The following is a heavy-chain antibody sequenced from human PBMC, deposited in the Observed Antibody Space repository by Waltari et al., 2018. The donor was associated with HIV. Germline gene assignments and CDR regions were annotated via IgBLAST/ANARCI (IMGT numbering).Heavy chain of an antibody. J-gene: IGHJ6*02. V-gene: IGHV5-51*03. CDR1: GCTFGNYW. Sequence: DVQLVQSGAEVKKSGESLKISCKGSGCTFGNYWIGWVRQMPGKGLEWRGILYPSDSQATHVPSLQSQVTISADKSNSTSYLHWSSLKAPDASTYYGARLMIAARVNHFYYAMDVGGQGTTVTVTS. D-gene: IGHD6-6*01. CDR2: LYPSDSQA. CDR3: ARLMIAARVNHFYYAMDV.